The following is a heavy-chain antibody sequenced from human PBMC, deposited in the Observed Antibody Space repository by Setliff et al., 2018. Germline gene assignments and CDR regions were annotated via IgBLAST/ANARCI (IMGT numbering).Heavy chain of an antibody. CDR2: ISSSSTI. CDR1: GFTFSSYS. D-gene: IGHD2-21*02. V-gene: IGHV3-48*04. J-gene: IGHJ6*03. Sequence: PGGSLRLSCAASGFTFSSYSMNWVRQAPGKGLEWVSYISSSSTIYYADSVRGRFTISRDNARNSLFLQMSCLREDTAVYYCARVKVTAGTTWYSSSYYMDVWGKGTTVTVSS. CDR3: ARVKVTAGTTWYSSSYYMDV.